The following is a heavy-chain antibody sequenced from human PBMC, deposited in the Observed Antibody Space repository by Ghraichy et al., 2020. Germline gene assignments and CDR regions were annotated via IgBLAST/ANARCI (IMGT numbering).Heavy chain of an antibody. D-gene: IGHD2-2*01. V-gene: IGHV3-7*01. CDR3: ARDCSSTSCYGSYYHGMDV. Sequence: LSLTCAASGFTFSSYWMSWVRQAPGKGLEWVANIKQDGSEKYYVDSVKGRFTISRDNAKNSLYLQMNSLRAEDTAVYYCARDCSSTSCYGSYYHGMDVWGQGTTVTVSS. CDR2: IKQDGSEK. J-gene: IGHJ6*02. CDR1: GFTFSSYW.